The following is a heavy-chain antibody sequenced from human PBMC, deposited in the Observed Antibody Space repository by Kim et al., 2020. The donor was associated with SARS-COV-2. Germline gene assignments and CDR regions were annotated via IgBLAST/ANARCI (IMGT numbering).Heavy chain of an antibody. D-gene: IGHD3-10*01. Sequence: NHTPSLKSRTTLSFDTAKNQFSLRLASVTAADTAVYHCARDDMIRDVIDSWGPGTLVTVSS. CDR3: ARDDMIRDVIDS. V-gene: IGHV4-34*04. J-gene: IGHJ4*02.